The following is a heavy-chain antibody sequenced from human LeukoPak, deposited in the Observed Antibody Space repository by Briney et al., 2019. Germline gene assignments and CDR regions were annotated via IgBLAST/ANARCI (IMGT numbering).Heavy chain of an antibody. CDR2: ISYDGSNK. CDR3: AKDLLYYYDSSGYSKGGFDY. J-gene: IGHJ4*02. V-gene: IGHV3-30*04. CDR1: GFTFSSYA. Sequence: GRSLRLSCAASGFTFSSYAMHWVRQAPGKGLEWVAVISYDGSNKYYADSVKGRFTISRDNSKNTLYLQMNSLRAEDTAVYYCAKDLLYYYDSSGYSKGGFDYWGQGTLVTVSS. D-gene: IGHD3-22*01.